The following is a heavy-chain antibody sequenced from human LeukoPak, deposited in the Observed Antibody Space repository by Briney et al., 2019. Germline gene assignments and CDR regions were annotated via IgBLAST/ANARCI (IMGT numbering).Heavy chain of an antibody. CDR2: IYYSGST. CDR3: ASVRGYSYGPPSI. J-gene: IGHJ4*02. CDR1: GGSIISYY. D-gene: IGHD5-18*01. Sequence: PSETLSLTCTVSGGSIISYYWSWIRQPPGKGLEWIGYIYYSGSTNYNPSLKSRVTISVDTSKNQFSLKLSSVTAADTAVYYCASVRGYSYGPPSIWGQGTLVTVSS. V-gene: IGHV4-59*01.